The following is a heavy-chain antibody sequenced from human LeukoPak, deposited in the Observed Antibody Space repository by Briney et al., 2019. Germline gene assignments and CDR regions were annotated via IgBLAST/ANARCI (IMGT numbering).Heavy chain of an antibody. D-gene: IGHD5-12*01. Sequence: GASVKVSCKASGYTFTGYYMHWVRQAPGRGLEWMGWINPNSGDTNYAQKFQGRVTMTRDTSINTAYMELSRPRTDDTAVYYCAKNPYEYYFDYWGQGTLVTVSS. CDR2: INPNSGDT. CDR1: GYTFTGYY. V-gene: IGHV1-2*02. J-gene: IGHJ4*02. CDR3: AKNPYEYYFDY.